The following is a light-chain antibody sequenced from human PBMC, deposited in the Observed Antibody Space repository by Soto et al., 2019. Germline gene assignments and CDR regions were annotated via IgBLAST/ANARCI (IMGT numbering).Light chain of an antibody. Sequence: ALTQPASVSGSPGQSITISCTGTSSDVGSYNYVSWYQQHPGKAPKLMIFEVTNRPSGVSNRFSGSKSGNTASLSISGLQAEDEADYYCTSYTSGTYVFGTGTKLTVL. CDR2: EVT. J-gene: IGLJ1*01. V-gene: IGLV2-14*01. CDR1: SSDVGSYNY. CDR3: TSYTSGTYV.